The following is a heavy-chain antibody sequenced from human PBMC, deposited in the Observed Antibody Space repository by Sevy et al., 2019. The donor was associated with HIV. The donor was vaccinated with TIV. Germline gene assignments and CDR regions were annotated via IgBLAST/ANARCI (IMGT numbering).Heavy chain of an antibody. D-gene: IGHD6-19*01. CDR1: GFTFSNYG. J-gene: IGHJ4*02. CDR3: ARRPDSGWYYFDY. Sequence: GGSLRLSCAASGFTFSNYGIHWVRQAPGKGLEWVAITSYDGHNNYYEDSVKGRFTISRDNSKNTLYLQMNSLRAEDTAVYYCARRPDSGWYYFDYWGQGTLVTVSS. CDR2: TSYDGHNN. V-gene: IGHV3-30*03.